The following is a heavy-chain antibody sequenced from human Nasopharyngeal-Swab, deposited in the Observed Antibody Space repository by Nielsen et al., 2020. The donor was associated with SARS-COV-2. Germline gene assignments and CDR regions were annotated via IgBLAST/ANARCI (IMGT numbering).Heavy chain of an antibody. CDR2: ISSSSSYI. Sequence: WIRQPPGKGLEWVSSISSSSSYIYYADSVKGRFTISRDNAKNSLYLQMNSLRAEDTAVYYCARASYYYGSGSYSPFDPWGQGTLVTVSS. V-gene: IGHV3-21*01. J-gene: IGHJ5*02. CDR3: ARASYYYGSGSYSPFDP. D-gene: IGHD3-10*01.